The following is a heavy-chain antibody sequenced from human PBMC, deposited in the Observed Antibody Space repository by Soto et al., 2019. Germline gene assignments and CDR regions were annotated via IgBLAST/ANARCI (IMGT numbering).Heavy chain of an antibody. CDR1: GGSISSGDYY. CDR3: APYGSGSYKPTTFDY. Sequence: QVQLQESGPGLVKPSQTLSLTCTVSGGSISSGDYYWSWIRQHPGKGLEWIGYIYYSGSTYYNPSLTSRVTIAVDTSKNQFSLKLTSVTAADTAVYYCAPYGSGSYKPTTFDYWGQGTLVTVSS. J-gene: IGHJ4*02. V-gene: IGHV4-31*03. CDR2: IYYSGST. D-gene: IGHD3-10*01.